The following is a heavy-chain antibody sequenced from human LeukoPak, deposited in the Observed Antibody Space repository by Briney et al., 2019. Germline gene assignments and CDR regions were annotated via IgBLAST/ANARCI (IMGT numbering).Heavy chain of an antibody. Sequence: GGSLRLSCAASGFTFSSYAMSWVRQAPGKGLEWVSAISGSGGSTYHADSVKGRFTISRDNSKNTLYLQMNSLRAEDTAVYYCAKVTDRSGWYWFDPWGQGTLVTVPS. J-gene: IGHJ5*02. CDR1: GFTFSSYA. CDR3: AKVTDRSGWYWFDP. D-gene: IGHD6-19*01. V-gene: IGHV3-23*01. CDR2: ISGSGGST.